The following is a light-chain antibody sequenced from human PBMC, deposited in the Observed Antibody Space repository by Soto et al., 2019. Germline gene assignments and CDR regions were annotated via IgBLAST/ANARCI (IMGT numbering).Light chain of an antibody. CDR1: NSNIGGNS. V-gene: IGLV1-44*01. Sequence: QAVVTQPPSASGTPGQRVTISCSGTNSNIGGNSLNWYQQLPGTAPKLLIFTNNQRPSGVPDRFSGSKSGTSASLAISGLQSEDEADYYCASWDDILMGWVFGGGTKLTVL. CDR3: ASWDDILMGWV. J-gene: IGLJ3*02. CDR2: TNN.